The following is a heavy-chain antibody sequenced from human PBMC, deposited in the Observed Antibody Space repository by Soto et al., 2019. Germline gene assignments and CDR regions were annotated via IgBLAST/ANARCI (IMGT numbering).Heavy chain of an antibody. D-gene: IGHD2-21*01. CDR3: AKVDILPNAEYFQH. CDR1: GLTFSSYA. V-gene: IGHV3-23*01. CDR2: ISGSGGST. Sequence: EVQLLESGGGLVQPGESLRLSCAASGLTFSSYAMSWVRQAPGKGLEWVSAISGSGGSTYYADSVKGRFTISRDNSKNTLYLQMNSLRAEDTAVYYCAKVDILPNAEYFQHWGQGTLVTVSS. J-gene: IGHJ1*01.